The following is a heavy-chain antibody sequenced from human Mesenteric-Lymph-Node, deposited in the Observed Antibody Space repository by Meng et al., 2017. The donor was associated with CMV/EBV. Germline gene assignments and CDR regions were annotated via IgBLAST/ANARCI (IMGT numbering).Heavy chain of an antibody. Sequence: CAVYGGSFSGYYWNWIRQPPGKGLEWIGEIYHSGSTNYNPSLKSRVTISVDKSKNQFSLKLSSVTAADTAVYYCARDKIGVAMGFDPWGQGTLVTVSS. CDR3: ARDKIGVAMGFDP. CDR2: IYHSGST. D-gene: IGHD6-19*01. V-gene: IGHV4-34*01. J-gene: IGHJ5*02. CDR1: GGSFSGYY.